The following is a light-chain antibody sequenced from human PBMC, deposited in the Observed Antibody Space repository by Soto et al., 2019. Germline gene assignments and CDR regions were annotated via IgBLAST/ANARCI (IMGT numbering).Light chain of an antibody. CDR2: DVS. V-gene: IGLV2-8*01. J-gene: IGLJ1*01. CDR3: SSSAGSNNLV. Sequence: QSALTQPPSASGSLGQSVTISCTGTSSDVGGYNYVSWYQQHPGKAPKLLIYDVSHRPSGVPDRFSGSKSGNTASLTVSGLQAEDEADYYCSSSAGSNNLVFGTGTKVTVL. CDR1: SSDVGGYNY.